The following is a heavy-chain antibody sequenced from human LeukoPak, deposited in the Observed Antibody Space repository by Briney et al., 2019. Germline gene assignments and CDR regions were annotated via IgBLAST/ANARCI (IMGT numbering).Heavy chain of an antibody. D-gene: IGHD3-22*01. CDR1: GFTFSSYW. V-gene: IGHV3-73*01. J-gene: IGHJ4*02. CDR3: TRHRYYYDSSGKLHDDY. Sequence: GSLRLSCAASGFTFSSYWMSWVRQASGKGLEWVGRIRSKANSYATAYAASVKGRFTISRDDSKNTAYLQMNSLKTEDTAVYYCTRHRYYYDSSGKLHDDYWGQGTLVTVSS. CDR2: IRSKANSYAT.